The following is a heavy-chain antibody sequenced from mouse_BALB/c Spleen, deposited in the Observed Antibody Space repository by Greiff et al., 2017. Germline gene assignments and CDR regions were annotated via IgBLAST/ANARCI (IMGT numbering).Heavy chain of an antibody. J-gene: IGHJ2*01. CDR1: GYTFTSYW. Sequence: VQLQQSGAELAKPGAVKMSCKASGYTFTSYWMHWVKQRPGQGLEWIGYINPSTGYTEYNQKFKDKATLTADKSSSTAYMQLSSLTSEDSAVYYCASPYYDYDYWGQGTTLTVSS. D-gene: IGHD2-4*01. CDR2: INPSTGYT. CDR3: ASPYYDYDY. V-gene: IGHV1-7*01.